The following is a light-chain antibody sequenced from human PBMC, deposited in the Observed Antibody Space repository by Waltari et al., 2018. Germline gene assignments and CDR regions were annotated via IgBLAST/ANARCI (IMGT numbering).Light chain of an antibody. Sequence: QSALAQPSSVSGSPGRSITISCSGSSSAVGVYDLFSWYQQQPGRAPKLIISDVTERPSGVSDRFSGSKSGNTASLTISGLLPEDEADYYCCSYAGNRIWIFGGGTKVTVL. CDR2: DVT. CDR3: CSYAGNRIWI. V-gene: IGLV2-23*02. J-gene: IGLJ2*01. CDR1: SSAVGVYDL.